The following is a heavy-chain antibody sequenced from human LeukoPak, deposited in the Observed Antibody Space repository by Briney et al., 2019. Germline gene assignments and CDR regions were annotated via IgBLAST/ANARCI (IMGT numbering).Heavy chain of an antibody. D-gene: IGHD6-13*01. CDR3: ARRVASANDAFDI. Sequence: GGSLRLSCAASGFTFSSYSMNWVRQAPGKGLEWVSSISSGSTYVYYGDSLKGRFTISRDNAKNSLYLQMNSLRAEDTAVYYCARRVASANDAFDIWGQGTMVTVSS. CDR1: GFTFSSYS. V-gene: IGHV3-21*01. J-gene: IGHJ3*02. CDR2: ISSGSTYV.